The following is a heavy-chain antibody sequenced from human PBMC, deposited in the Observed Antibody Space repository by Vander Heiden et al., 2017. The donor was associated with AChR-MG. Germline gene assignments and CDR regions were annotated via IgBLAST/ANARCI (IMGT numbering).Heavy chain of an antibody. CDR3: ASYSSGYPQYFQH. D-gene: IGHD3-22*01. CDR1: GGPISRGDYY. CDR2: IYYSGST. Sequence: QVQLQESGPGLVKPSQTLSLTCTVSGGPISRGDYYWSWIRQPPGNGLEWIGYIYYSGSTYYNPSLKSRVTISVDTSKNQFSLKLSSVTAADTAVYYCASYSSGYPQYFQHWGQGTLVTVSS. J-gene: IGHJ1*01. V-gene: IGHV4-30-4*01.